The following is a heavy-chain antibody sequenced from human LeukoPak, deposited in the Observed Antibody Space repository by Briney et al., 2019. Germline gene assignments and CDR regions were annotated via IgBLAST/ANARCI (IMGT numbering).Heavy chain of an antibody. D-gene: IGHD1-26*01. V-gene: IGHV3-9*01. CDR2: ISWNSGSI. J-gene: IGHJ4*02. CDR1: GFTFDDYA. CDR3: AKDSRRETFTFDY. Sequence: GGSLRLSCAASGFTFDDYAMHWVRQAPGKGLEWVSGISWNSGSIGYADSVKGRFTISRDNVKNSLYLQMNSLRAEDTALYYCAKDSRRETFTFDYWGQGTLVTVSS.